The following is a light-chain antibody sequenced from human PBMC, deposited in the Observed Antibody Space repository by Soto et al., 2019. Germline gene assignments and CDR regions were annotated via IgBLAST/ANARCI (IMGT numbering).Light chain of an antibody. CDR3: QCYDSSPDVV. CDR1: SSNIGAGYD. CDR2: GNS. Sequence: QSVLTQPPSVSGAPGQRVTISCTASSSNIGAGYDVHWYQQLPGAAPKLLIYGNSNRPSGVPDRFSGSKSGTSASLAITGLQAEDEADYYCQCYDSSPDVVFGGGTKLTVL. V-gene: IGLV1-40*01. J-gene: IGLJ2*01.